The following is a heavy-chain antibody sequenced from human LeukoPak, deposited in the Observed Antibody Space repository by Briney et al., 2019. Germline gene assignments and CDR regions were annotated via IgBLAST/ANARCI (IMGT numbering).Heavy chain of an antibody. CDR3: ARRMATYMDV. CDR2: INPSGGGT. V-gene: IGHV1-46*01. J-gene: IGHJ6*03. D-gene: IGHD5-24*01. CDR1: GYIFASYY. Sequence: GASVKVSCKASGYIFASYYMHWVRQAPGQGLEWIGIINPSGGGTSYPQKFQGRVTMTRDTSTSTVYMELSSLRSDDTAVYYCARRMATYMDVWGKGTTVTISS.